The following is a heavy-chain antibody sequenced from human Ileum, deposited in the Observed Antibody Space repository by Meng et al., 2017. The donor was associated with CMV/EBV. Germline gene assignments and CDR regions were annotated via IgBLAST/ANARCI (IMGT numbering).Heavy chain of an antibody. CDR3: ARDGLNERYFDY. Sequence: CKASGYTFTTKNLIWVRQAPGQGPEWMGWINTNTGNPTYARDLTGRFVFSSDTSVSTAYLQISSLKAEDTAVYYCARDGLNERYFDYWGQGTLVTVSS. CDR2: INTNTGNP. CDR1: GYTFTTKN. J-gene: IGHJ4*02. V-gene: IGHV7-4-1*02.